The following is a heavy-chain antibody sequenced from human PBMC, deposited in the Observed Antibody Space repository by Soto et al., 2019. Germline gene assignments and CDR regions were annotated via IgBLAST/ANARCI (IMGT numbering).Heavy chain of an antibody. CDR3: ARDYPGDGTDAGGPFGY. D-gene: IGHD3-16*01. CDR2: ISSSSSYI. Sequence: PGGSLRLSCAASGFTFSSYIMNWVRQAPGKGLEWVSSISSSSSYIYYADSVKGRFTISRDNAKNSLYLQMNSLRAEETAVYYCARDYPGDGTDAGGPFGYWGQGTLVTVSS. J-gene: IGHJ4*02. CDR1: GFTFSSYI. V-gene: IGHV3-21*01.